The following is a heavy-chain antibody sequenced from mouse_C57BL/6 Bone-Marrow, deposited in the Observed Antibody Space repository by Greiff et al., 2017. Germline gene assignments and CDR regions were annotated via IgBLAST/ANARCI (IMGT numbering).Heavy chain of an antibody. J-gene: IGHJ4*01. CDR3: ARVTGYYAMDY. CDR1: GYTFTSYW. Sequence: QVQLQQPGAELVKPGASVKMSCKASGYTFTSYWITWVKQRPGQGLEWIGDIYPGSGSTNYNEQFKSKSTLTVDTSSSTAYMQLSSLTSEDSAVYYCARVTGYYAMDYWGQGTSVTVSS. V-gene: IGHV1-55*01. D-gene: IGHD4-1*01. CDR2: IYPGSGST.